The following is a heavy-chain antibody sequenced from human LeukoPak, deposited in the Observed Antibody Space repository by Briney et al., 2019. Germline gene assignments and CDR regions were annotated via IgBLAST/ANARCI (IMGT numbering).Heavy chain of an antibody. Sequence: PSETLSLTCTVSGASISNYYWSWIRQPPGKGLEWIGYIYYSGNTKYNPSLKSRVTISADTSKNRFSLKLNSVTAADTAIYYCARDGSGSYYKWFDPWGQGTLVTVSS. D-gene: IGHD3-10*01. V-gene: IGHV4-59*01. CDR1: GASISNYY. J-gene: IGHJ5*02. CDR2: IYYSGNT. CDR3: ARDGSGSYYKWFDP.